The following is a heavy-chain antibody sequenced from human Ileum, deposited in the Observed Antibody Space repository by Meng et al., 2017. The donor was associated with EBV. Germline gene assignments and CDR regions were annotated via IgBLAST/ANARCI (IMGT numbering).Heavy chain of an antibody. V-gene: IGHV4-4*02. CDR1: GASIRSNNW. Sequence: VLLQGAGPGLVTPSATLPLSCAVSGASIRSNNWGSWVRQSPGKGLEWIAEIHHSGTTTYNPSLKSRVTISVDKSENHFSLKLTSVTAADTADYYCARGSDYVWGIWGQGTLVTVSS. J-gene: IGHJ4*02. CDR2: IHHSGTT. D-gene: IGHD3-16*01. CDR3: ARGSDYVWGI.